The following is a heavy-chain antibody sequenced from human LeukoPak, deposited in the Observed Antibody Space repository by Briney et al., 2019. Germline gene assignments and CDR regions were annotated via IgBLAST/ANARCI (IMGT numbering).Heavy chain of an antibody. CDR1: GFTFSNYA. CDR2: ISDSAIST. J-gene: IGHJ4*02. CDR3: AKVGSRAVASGRLDY. V-gene: IGHV3-23*01. Sequence: PGGSLRLSCAASGFTFSNYAMSWVRQAPGKGLEWVSTISDSAISTYYADSVKGRSTISRDNSKNTLYLQLNSLRAEDTAEYYCAKVGSRAVASGRLDYWGQGTLVTVSS. D-gene: IGHD6-19*01.